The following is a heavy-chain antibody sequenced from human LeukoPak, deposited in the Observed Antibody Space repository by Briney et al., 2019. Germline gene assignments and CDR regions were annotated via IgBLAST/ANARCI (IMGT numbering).Heavy chain of an antibody. CDR2: IYHSGGT. Sequence: PSETLSLTSAVSGYSLSSGYYWGWIRQPPGKGLEGIGSIYHSGGTHYKPSLKSRVTISVDTSKNTFSLMLCTVFAADTAVFYSASRFWSGYYTVGYYFDYWGQGNLVTVSP. D-gene: IGHD3-3*01. J-gene: IGHJ4*02. CDR3: ASRFWSGYYTVGYYFDY. V-gene: IGHV4-38-2*01. CDR1: GYSLSSGYY.